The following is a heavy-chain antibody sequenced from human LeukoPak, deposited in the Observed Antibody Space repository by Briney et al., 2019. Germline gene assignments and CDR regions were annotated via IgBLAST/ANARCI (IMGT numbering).Heavy chain of an antibody. Sequence: GGSLRLSCAASGFTFSSYAMHWVRQAPGKGLEWVAVISYDGSNKYYADSVKGRFTISRDNSKNTLYLQMNSLRAEDTAVYYCARDSFDGDYGYNWFDPWGQGTLVTVSS. CDR2: ISYDGSNK. D-gene: IGHD4-17*01. V-gene: IGHV3-30*01. CDR3: ARDSFDGDYGYNWFDP. J-gene: IGHJ5*02. CDR1: GFTFSSYA.